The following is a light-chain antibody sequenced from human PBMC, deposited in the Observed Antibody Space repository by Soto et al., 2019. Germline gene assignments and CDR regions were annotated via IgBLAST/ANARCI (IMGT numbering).Light chain of an antibody. CDR3: QKYASSRT. Sequence: EIVLTQSPGTLSLSPGXRATLSCRASQSVSNNYLAWYQQKPGQAPRLLIYVASNRAPGIPDRFSGSGSGTDFTLTISRLEPEDFAVYYCQKYASSRTFGQGTKGDIK. J-gene: IGKJ1*01. CDR2: VAS. CDR1: QSVSNNY. V-gene: IGKV3-20*01.